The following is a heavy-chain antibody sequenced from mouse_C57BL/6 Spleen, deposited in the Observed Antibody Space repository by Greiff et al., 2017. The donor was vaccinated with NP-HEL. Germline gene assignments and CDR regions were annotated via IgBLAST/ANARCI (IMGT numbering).Heavy chain of an antibody. CDR3: ARSCGSSLWYFDV. CDR2: IYPGSGNT. J-gene: IGHJ1*03. CDR1: GYTFTDYY. V-gene: IGHV1-76*01. D-gene: IGHD1-1*01. Sequence: QVQLQQSGAELVRPGASVKLSCKASGYTFTDYYINWVKQRPGQGLEWIARIYPGSGNTYYNEKFKGKATLTAEKSSSTAYMQLSSLTSEDSAFYFCARSCGSSLWYFDVWGTGTTVTVSS.